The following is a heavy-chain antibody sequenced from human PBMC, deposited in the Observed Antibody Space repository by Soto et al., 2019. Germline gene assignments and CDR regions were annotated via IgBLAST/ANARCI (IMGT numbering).Heavy chain of an antibody. Sequence: EVQLVESGGGLVQPGGSLRLSCAASGFTFSPYAMNWVRQAPGKGLEWVSYISGSSSAIYYADSVKGRFTISRDNAKKSLYLQMNNLRAEDTAVYYCAREYCSGGGCYYYFDIWGQGTLVTVSS. V-gene: IGHV3-48*01. CDR1: GFTFSPYA. J-gene: IGHJ4*02. CDR3: AREYCSGGGCYYYFDI. CDR2: ISGSSSAI. D-gene: IGHD2-15*01.